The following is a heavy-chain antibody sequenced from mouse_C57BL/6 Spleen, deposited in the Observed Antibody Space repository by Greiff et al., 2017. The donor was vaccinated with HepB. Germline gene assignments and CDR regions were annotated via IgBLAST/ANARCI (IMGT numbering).Heavy chain of an antibody. CDR3: ARYGSSSHWYFDV. D-gene: IGHD1-1*01. V-gene: IGHV5-6*01. J-gene: IGHJ1*03. CDR1: GFTFSSYG. CDR2: ISSGGSYT. Sequence: EVQGVESGGDLVKPGGSLKLSCAASGFTFSSYGMSWVRQTPDKRLEWVATISSGGSYTYYPDSVKGRFTISRDNAKNTLYLQMSSLKSEDTAMYYCARYGSSSHWYFDVWGTGTTVTVSS.